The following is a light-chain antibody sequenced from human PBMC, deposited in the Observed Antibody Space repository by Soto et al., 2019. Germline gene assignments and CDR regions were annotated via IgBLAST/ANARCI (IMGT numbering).Light chain of an antibody. CDR3: SSYTSTSIPYV. CDR2: EVS. J-gene: IGLJ1*01. CDR1: SSDVGGYYY. Sequence: QSVLTQPASVSRSPGQSITISCTGTSSDVGGYYYVSWYQHHPGKAPKLMIYEVSYRPSGVSNRFSGSKSGNTASLTISGLQAEDEADYYCSSYTSTSIPYVFGTGTKVTVL. V-gene: IGLV2-14*01.